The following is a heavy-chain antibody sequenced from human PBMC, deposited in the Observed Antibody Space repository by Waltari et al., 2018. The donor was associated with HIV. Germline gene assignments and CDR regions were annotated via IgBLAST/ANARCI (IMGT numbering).Heavy chain of an antibody. J-gene: IGHJ3*02. V-gene: IGHV3-23*01. CDR1: GFSLAHFP. D-gene: IGHD1-26*01. Sequence: EERLLESGGGLIEPGGSLRLSCAASGFSLAHFPLTWVCQAPGKGLEWLSTINKSGGSTKVADAVRARFKISRDNAQKTVSLQMDTLRVEDTAVYYCARHYPRNYYVVGLDAFDIWGPGTMVTVS. CDR2: INKSGGST. CDR3: ARHYPRNYYVVGLDAFDI.